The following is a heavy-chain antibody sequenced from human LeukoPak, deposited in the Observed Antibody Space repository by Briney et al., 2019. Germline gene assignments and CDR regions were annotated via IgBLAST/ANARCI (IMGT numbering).Heavy chain of an antibody. CDR3: ARDFRAIVGATREPFDY. V-gene: IGHV1-2*02. D-gene: IGHD1-26*01. J-gene: IGHJ4*02. Sequence: EASVKVSCKASGYTFTGYYMHWVRQAPGQGLEWMGWINPNSGGTNYAQKFQGRVTMTRDTSISTAYMELSRLRSDDTAVYYCARDFRAIVGATREPFDYWGQGTLVAVSS. CDR1: GYTFTGYY. CDR2: INPNSGGT.